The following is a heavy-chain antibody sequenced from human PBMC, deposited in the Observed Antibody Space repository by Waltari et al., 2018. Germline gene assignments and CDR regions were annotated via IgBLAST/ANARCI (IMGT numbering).Heavy chain of an antibody. V-gene: IGHV4-59*08. CDR3: ARRTGLSTSSWYYFDH. CDR2: IYYSGST. Sequence: QVQLQESGPGLVKPSETLSLTCTVSGGSIPTYYWSWIRQPPGKGLELIGYIYYSGSTSYNASLKSRVTISVDTSKNQFSLRLRSVTAADTAVYYCARRTGLSTSSWYYFDHWGQGTLVTVSS. CDR1: GGSIPTYY. J-gene: IGHJ4*02. D-gene: IGHD6-13*01.